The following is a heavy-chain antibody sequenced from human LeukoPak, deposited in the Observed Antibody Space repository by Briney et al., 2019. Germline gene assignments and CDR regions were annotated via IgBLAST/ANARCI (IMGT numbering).Heavy chain of an antibody. CDR1: GDSVSSNSAA. D-gene: IGHD6-19*01. V-gene: IGHV6-1*01. CDR3: ARGARRKMYSSGCHFDY. Sequence: PSQTLSLTCAISGDSVSSNSAAWNWIRQSPSRGLEWLGRTYYRSKWYNDYAVSVKSRITINPDTSKNQFSLKLSSVTAADTAVYYCARGARRKMYSSGCHFDYWGQGTLVTVSS. CDR2: TYYRSKWYN. J-gene: IGHJ4*02.